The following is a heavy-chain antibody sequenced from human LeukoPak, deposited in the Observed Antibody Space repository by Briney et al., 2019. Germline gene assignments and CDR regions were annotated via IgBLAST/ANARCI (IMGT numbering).Heavy chain of an antibody. CDR1: GGSISSYY. J-gene: IGHJ4*02. V-gene: IGHV4-59*01. Sequence: PSETLSLTCTVSGGSISSYYWSWIRQPPGKGLEWIGYIYYSGSTNYNPSLKSRVTISVDTSKNQFSLKLSSVTAADTAVYYCARAANTAAGTPTLAIDYWGQGTLVTVSS. CDR2: IYYSGST. D-gene: IGHD6-13*01. CDR3: ARAANTAAGTPTLAIDY.